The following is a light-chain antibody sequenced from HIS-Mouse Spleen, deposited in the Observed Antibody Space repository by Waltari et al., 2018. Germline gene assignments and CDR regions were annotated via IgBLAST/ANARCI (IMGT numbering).Light chain of an antibody. CDR1: SSHVGGYNS. CDR3: CSYAGSYTWV. V-gene: IGLV2-11*01. J-gene: IGLJ3*02. CDR2: DVS. Sequence: QSALTQPRSVSGSPGQSVTIPCTGTSSHVGGYNSFSWYQQHPGKAPKLMIYDVSKRPSGVPDRFSGSKSGNTASLTISGLQAEDEADYYCCSYAGSYTWVFGGGTKLTVL.